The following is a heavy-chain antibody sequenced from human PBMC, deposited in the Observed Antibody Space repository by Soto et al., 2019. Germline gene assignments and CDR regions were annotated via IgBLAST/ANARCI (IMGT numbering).Heavy chain of an antibody. V-gene: IGHV3-74*01. CDR3: AREYYGVLTGYYNAY. J-gene: IGHJ4*02. D-gene: IGHD3-9*01. CDR1: GFSFRSYW. CDR2: ISSDGSST. Sequence: EVQLVESGGGLVQSGGSLGLSCAASGFSFRSYWMHWVRQAPGKGLVWVARISSDGSSTTYADSANGRFTISRDNAANTLYLQMSSLRAEDTAVYYCAREYYGVLTGYYNAYWGQGTLVTVSS.